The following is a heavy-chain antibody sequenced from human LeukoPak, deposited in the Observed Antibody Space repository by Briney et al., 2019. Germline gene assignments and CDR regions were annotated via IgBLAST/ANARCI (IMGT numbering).Heavy chain of an antibody. CDR1: GFTFSSYG. CDR3: ASALDYYDSRDIDY. J-gene: IGHJ4*02. Sequence: PGGSLRLSCAASGFTFSSYGMHWVRQAPGKGLEGVAVIWYDGSNKYYADSVKGRFTISRDNFKNTLYLQMNSLRAEDTAVYYCASALDYYDSRDIDYWGQGTLVTVSS. CDR2: IWYDGSNK. V-gene: IGHV3-33*01. D-gene: IGHD3-22*01.